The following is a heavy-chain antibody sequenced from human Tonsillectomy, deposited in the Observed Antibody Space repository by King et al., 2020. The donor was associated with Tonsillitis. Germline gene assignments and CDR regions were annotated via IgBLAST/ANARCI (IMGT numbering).Heavy chain of an antibody. D-gene: IGHD3-22*01. Sequence: QLQESGPGLVKPSETLSLTCTVSGGSISSSSYYWGWIRQPPGKGLEWIGNIYYRGSTYYNPSLKSRVTISVDTSKNQFSLKLSSVTAADTAVYYCARLHYYDSSGYWYCFDYWGQGTLVTVSS. CDR1: GGSISSSSYY. J-gene: IGHJ4*02. CDR3: ARLHYYDSSGYWYCFDY. CDR2: IYYRGST. V-gene: IGHV4-39*01.